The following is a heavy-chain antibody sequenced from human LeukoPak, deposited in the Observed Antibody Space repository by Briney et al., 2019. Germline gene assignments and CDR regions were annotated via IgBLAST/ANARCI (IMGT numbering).Heavy chain of an antibody. V-gene: IGHV4-59*01. CDR1: GGSISSYY. Sequence: SETLSLTCTVSGGSISSYYWSWIRQPPGKGLEWIGYIYYSGSTNYDPSLKSRVTISVDTSKNQFSLKLSSVTAADTAVYYCARGPGYSYGYGLDYWGQGTLVTVSS. D-gene: IGHD5-18*01. J-gene: IGHJ4*02. CDR2: IYYSGST. CDR3: ARGPGYSYGYGLDY.